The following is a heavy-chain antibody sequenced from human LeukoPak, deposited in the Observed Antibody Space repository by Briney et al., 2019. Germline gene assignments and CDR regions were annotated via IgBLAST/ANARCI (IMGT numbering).Heavy chain of an antibody. J-gene: IGHJ4*02. CDR1: GFTFSSYA. CDR3: AKGVVVVPAARHYFDY. V-gene: IGHV3-23*01. D-gene: IGHD2-2*01. CDR2: ISGNSGST. Sequence: GGSLRLSCAASGFTFSSYAMSWVRQTPGKGLEWVSSISGNSGSTHYADSVKGRFTISRDNSKNTLYLQMNSLRGEDTAVYYCAKGVVVVPAARHYFDYWGQGTLVTVSS.